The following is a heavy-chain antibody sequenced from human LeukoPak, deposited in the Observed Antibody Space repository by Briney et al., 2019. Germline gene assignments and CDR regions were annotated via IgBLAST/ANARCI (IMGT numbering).Heavy chain of an antibody. J-gene: IGHJ2*01. D-gene: IGHD3/OR15-3a*01. CDR3: VRDPGLGLRYFFL. CDR1: GDIFNDYY. V-gene: IGHV1-2*02. CDR2: INPNSNGT. Sequence: ASVKVSCQASGDIFNDYYIYWGRQAPGQGLEWMGWINPNSNGTNYAQKFQGRVTMTRDMSISTAYMDLRRLKHDDTAIYYCVRDPGLGLRYFFLCGRGTLLTVSS.